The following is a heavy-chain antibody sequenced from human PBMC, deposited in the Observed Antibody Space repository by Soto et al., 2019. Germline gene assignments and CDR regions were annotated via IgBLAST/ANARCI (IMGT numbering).Heavy chain of an antibody. D-gene: IGHD4-17*01. CDR1: GFTFSSYG. V-gene: IGHV3-33*01. CDR2: IWYDGSNK. Sequence: PVGSLRLSCAASGFTFSSYGMHCVRQAPGKGLEWVAVIWYDGSNKYYADSVKGRFTISRDNSKNTLYLQMNSLRAEDTAVYYCAREPWPHGDYSNNWFDPWGQGTLVTVSS. CDR3: AREPWPHGDYSNNWFDP. J-gene: IGHJ5*02.